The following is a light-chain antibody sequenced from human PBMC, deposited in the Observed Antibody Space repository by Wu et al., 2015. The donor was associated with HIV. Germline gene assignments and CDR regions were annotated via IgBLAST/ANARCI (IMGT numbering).Light chain of an antibody. CDR3: QQRSNWPPYT. V-gene: IGKV3-11*01. CDR1: ESICTY. CDR2: DAS. J-gene: IGKJ2*01. Sequence: ESVLTQSPATLSLSPGERATLYCRASESICTYLAWYQQKPGQAPRLLIYDASNRATGIPARFSGSGSGTDFTLTISNLEPEDFAVYYCQQRSNWPPYTFGQGTKLEI.